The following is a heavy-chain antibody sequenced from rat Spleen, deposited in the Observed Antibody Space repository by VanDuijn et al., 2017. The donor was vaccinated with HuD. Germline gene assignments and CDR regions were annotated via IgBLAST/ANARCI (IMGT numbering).Heavy chain of an antibody. Sequence: VQLQESGPGLVKPSQSLSLTCSVTGYSITSNYWAWIRKFPGNKMEWMGYISYSGSTRYNPSLKSRISISRDTSKNQFFLQLNSVTTEDTATYYCTTYSDYATSPFAYWGRGALVTVSS. CDR1: GYSITSNY. J-gene: IGHJ3*01. D-gene: IGHD1-6*01. CDR3: TTYSDYATSPFAY. V-gene: IGHV3-1*01. CDR2: ISYSGST.